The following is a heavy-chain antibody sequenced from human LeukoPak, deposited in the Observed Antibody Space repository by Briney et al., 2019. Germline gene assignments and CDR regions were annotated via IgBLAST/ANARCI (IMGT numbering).Heavy chain of an antibody. CDR1: GYTFTSYG. J-gene: IGHJ4*02. CDR3: AREEAALLWFGELLLGTGFDY. CDR2: ISAYNGNT. V-gene: IGHV1-18*01. D-gene: IGHD3-10*01. Sequence: ASVKVSCKASGYTFTSYGISWVRQAPGQGLEWMGWISAYNGNTNYAQKFQGRVTMTTDTSTSTAYMELRSLRSDDTAVYYCAREEAALLWFGELLLGTGFDYWGQGTLVTVSS.